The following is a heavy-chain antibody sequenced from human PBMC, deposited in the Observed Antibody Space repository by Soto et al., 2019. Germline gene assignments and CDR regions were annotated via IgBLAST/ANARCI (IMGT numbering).Heavy chain of an antibody. Sequence: ASVKVSCKASGYTFTSYGLRWVRQAPGEGLEWMGLISAYNGNTNYAQKLQGRVTMTTDTATSTAYMELRSLRSDDTAVYYCVMGLWLYAFDIWGQGTMVNVSS. D-gene: IGHD5-12*01. V-gene: IGHV1-18*04. CDR1: GYTFTSYG. CDR3: VMGLWLYAFDI. CDR2: ISAYNGNT. J-gene: IGHJ3*02.